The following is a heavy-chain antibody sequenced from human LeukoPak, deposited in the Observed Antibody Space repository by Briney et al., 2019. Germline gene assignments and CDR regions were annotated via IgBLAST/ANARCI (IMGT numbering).Heavy chain of an antibody. CDR1: GGSISSYY. Sequence: SETLSLTCTVSGGSISSYYWSWIRQPPGKGLEWIGYIYYSGSTNYNPSLKSRVTISVDTSKNQFSLKLSSVTAADTAVYYCARRSITVPGSFYYWGQGTLVSVSS. CDR2: IYYSGST. CDR3: ARRSITVPGSFYY. J-gene: IGHJ4*02. V-gene: IGHV4-59*08. D-gene: IGHD5-12*01.